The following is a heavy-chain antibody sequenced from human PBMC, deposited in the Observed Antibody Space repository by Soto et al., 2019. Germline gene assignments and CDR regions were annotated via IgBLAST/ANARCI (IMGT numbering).Heavy chain of an antibody. D-gene: IGHD5-12*01. Sequence: GGSLRLSCAASGFTVSSNYMSWVRQAPGKGLELVSVIYSGGSTYYADSVKGRFTISRHNSKNTLYLQMNSLRAEDTAVYYCASSPPFAVAPMYYFDYWGQGTLVTVSS. J-gene: IGHJ4*02. CDR2: IYSGGST. CDR3: ASSPPFAVAPMYYFDY. V-gene: IGHV3-53*04. CDR1: GFTVSSNY.